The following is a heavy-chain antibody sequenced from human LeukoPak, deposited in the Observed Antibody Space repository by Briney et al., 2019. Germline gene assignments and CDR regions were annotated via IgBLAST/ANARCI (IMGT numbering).Heavy chain of an antibody. CDR3: VRVGLTTVVPGLHAFDI. CDR2: INTDGSTT. Sequence: GGSLSLSCAASGFTFSSYWMHWLRQAPGKGLVGVSRINTDGSTTNYADSVKGRFTISRDNAKNTLDLQMNSLRADDTAMYYCVRVGLTTVVPGLHAFDIWGQGTIVSVSS. J-gene: IGHJ3*02. D-gene: IGHD4-23*01. CDR1: GFTFSSYW. V-gene: IGHV3-74*01.